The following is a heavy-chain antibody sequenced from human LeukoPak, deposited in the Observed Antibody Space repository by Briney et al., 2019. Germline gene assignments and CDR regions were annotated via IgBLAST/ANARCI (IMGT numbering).Heavy chain of an antibody. CDR1: GFTFNNYA. CDR3: AKAPYDTSGFSSPNYFDY. Sequence: GGSLRLSCAASGFTFNNYAMSWVRQAPGKGLEWVSVISGSDTSTYYADSVKGRFTISRDNSKNTLFLQMNSLRAEDTAVYYCAKAPYDTSGFSSPNYFDYWGQGTLVTVSS. V-gene: IGHV3-23*01. CDR2: ISGSDTST. J-gene: IGHJ4*02. D-gene: IGHD3-22*01.